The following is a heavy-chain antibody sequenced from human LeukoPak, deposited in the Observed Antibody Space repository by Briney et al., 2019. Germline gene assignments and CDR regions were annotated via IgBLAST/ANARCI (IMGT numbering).Heavy chain of an antibody. V-gene: IGHV3-48*01. Sequence: GGSLRLSCAASRFTFSSYHMNWVRQAPGKGLEWVSYISIFSSTIYYADSVKGRFTISRDDANSLVYLQMNSLRAEDTAVYYCAISYSSGWYGAFDIWGQGTMVTVSS. CDR2: ISIFSSTI. J-gene: IGHJ3*02. CDR3: AISYSSGWYGAFDI. D-gene: IGHD6-19*01. CDR1: RFTFSSYH.